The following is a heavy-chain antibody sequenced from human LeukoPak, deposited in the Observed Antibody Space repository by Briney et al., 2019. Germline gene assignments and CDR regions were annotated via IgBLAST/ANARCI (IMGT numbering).Heavy chain of an antibody. Sequence: SEXXSLTCAVSGYSISSGYYWGWIRQPPGKGLEWIGSIYHSGSTYYNPSLKSRVTISVDKSKNQFSLKLSSVTAADTAVYYCARQVGDTYYFDCWGQGTLVTVSS. CDR1: GYSISSGYY. D-gene: IGHD4-17*01. CDR3: ARQVGDTYYFDC. V-gene: IGHV4-38-2*01. CDR2: IYHSGST. J-gene: IGHJ4*02.